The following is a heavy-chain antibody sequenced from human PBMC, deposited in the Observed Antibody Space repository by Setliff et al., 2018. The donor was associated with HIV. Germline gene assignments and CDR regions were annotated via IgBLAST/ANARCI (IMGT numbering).Heavy chain of an antibody. D-gene: IGHD3-10*01. CDR2: IFYSGNT. J-gene: IGHJ4*02. CDR1: GGSISNHY. Sequence: PSETLSLTCTVSGGSISNHYWSWIRQPPEKGLEWIGSIFYSGNTNYNPSLKSRVTISVDKSKNQFSLKLSSVTTADTAVYYCARMVIQFGDYHFDDWGQGALVTVSS. V-gene: IGHV4-59*11. CDR3: ARMVIQFGDYHFDD.